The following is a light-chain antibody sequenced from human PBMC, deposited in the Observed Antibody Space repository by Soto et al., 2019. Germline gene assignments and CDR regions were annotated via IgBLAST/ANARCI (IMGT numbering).Light chain of an antibody. CDR2: DVS. V-gene: IGLV2-14*01. Sequence: QSALTQPASVSGSPGQSITISCTGTSSDVGGYNYVSWYQQHPGKAPKLMIYDVSNRPSGVSNRFSGSKSGNTASLTISGLQAENEADYYCSSYTSSSLVVFGGGTKLPVL. CDR3: SSYTSSSLVV. J-gene: IGLJ2*01. CDR1: SSDVGGYNY.